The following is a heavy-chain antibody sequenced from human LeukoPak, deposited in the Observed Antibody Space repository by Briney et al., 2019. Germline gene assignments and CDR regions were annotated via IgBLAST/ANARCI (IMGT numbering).Heavy chain of an antibody. CDR1: GFTFSSYA. Sequence: GGSLRLSCAASGFTFSSYAMHWVRQAPGKRLEWVAVISYDGSNKYYADSVKGRFTISRDNSKNTLYLQMNSLRAEDTAVYYCARPGGAAKTIAAAGTCYFDYWGQGTLVTVSS. CDR3: ARPGGAAKTIAAAGTCYFDY. J-gene: IGHJ4*02. D-gene: IGHD6-13*01. CDR2: ISYDGSNK. V-gene: IGHV3-30*04.